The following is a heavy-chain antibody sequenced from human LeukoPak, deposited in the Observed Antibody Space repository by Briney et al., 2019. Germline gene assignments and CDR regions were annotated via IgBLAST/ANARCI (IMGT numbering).Heavy chain of an antibody. Sequence: PGGSLRLSCAASGFTFSDSAMHWVRQASGRGLEWVGRIRSKANSYATAYAASVKGRFTISRDDSKNTAYLQMDSLKTEDTAVYYCTSPKLDTNYYGMDVWGQGTTVTVSS. CDR1: GFTFSDSA. J-gene: IGHJ6*02. V-gene: IGHV3-73*01. CDR3: TSPKLDTNYYGMDV. CDR2: IRSKANSYAT. D-gene: IGHD1-1*01.